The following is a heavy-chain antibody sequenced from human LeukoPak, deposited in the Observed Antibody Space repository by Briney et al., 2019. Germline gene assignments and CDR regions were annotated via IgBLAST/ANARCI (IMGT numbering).Heavy chain of an antibody. CDR1: GGSISSGSYY. D-gene: IGHD4-11*01. CDR2: INTSGST. CDR3: ASIQSYYFGLDV. J-gene: IGHJ6*02. Sequence: PSETLSLTCAFSGGSISSGSYYWSWIRQPAGKGLEWIGRINTSGSTNYNPSLTSRVTISVDTSKNQFSLKLSSVAAADTAVYYCASIQSYYFGLDVWGQGTTVTVSS. V-gene: IGHV4-61*02.